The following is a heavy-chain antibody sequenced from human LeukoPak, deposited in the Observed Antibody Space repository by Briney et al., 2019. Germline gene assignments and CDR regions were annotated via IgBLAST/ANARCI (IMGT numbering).Heavy chain of an antibody. V-gene: IGHV1-46*01. Sequence: ASVKVSCKASGYTFTSYYMHWVRQAPGQGLEWMGIINPSGGSTSYAQKFQGRVTMTRDTSTSTVYMELSSLRSEDTAVYYCARGVPTLWGVGESHFDYWGQGTLVTVSS. CDR3: ARGVPTLWGVGESHFDY. J-gene: IGHJ4*02. CDR2: INPSGGST. D-gene: IGHD3-16*01. CDR1: GYTFTSYY.